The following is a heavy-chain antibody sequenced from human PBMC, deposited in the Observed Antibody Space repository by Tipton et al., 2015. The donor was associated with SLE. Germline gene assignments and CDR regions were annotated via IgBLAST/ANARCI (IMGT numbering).Heavy chain of an antibody. J-gene: IGHJ3*02. Sequence: TLSLTCAVSGGSISGYYWSWIRQHPGKGLEWIGYTYYSGSPYYNPSLKSRVTISLDMSKNQFSLRLSSVTAADTAVYYCAREGGAFDIWGQGTMVTVSS. CDR1: GGSISGYY. V-gene: IGHV4-31*11. D-gene: IGHD3-16*01. CDR3: AREGGAFDI. CDR2: TYYSGSP.